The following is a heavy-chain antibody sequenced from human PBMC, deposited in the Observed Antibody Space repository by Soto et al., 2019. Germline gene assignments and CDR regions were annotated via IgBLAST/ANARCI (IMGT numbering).Heavy chain of an antibody. V-gene: IGHV4-30-2*01. CDR2: IYHSGST. J-gene: IGHJ5*02. CDR1: GGSISSGGYS. Sequence: QLQLQESGSGLVKPSQTLSLTCAVSGGSISSGGYSWSWIRQPPGKGLEWIGYIYHSGSTYYNPSPNSRVTLSVDRSKNQFSLKLSSVTAADTAVDYCSRGQVVAAHHWGQGTLVTVSS. CDR3: SRGQVVAAHH. D-gene: IGHD2-15*01.